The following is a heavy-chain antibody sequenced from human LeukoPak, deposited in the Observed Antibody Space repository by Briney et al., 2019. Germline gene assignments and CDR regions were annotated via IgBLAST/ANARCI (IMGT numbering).Heavy chain of an antibody. J-gene: IGHJ4*02. CDR2: IYYNGGT. CDR1: GGSISSLY. D-gene: IGHD3-22*01. Sequence: SETLSLTCSVSGGSISSLYWSWIRQPPGKGLEWIGYIYYNGGTKYNPSLKSRVTIAVDTSKNQFSLKLSSVTAADTAVYYCARLSGLSMENYYDSSGSDYWGQGTLVTVSS. CDR3: ARLSGLSMENYYDSSGSDY. V-gene: IGHV4-59*08.